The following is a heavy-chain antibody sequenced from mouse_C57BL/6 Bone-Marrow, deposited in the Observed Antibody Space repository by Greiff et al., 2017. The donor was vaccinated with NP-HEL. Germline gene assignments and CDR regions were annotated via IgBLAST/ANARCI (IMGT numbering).Heavy chain of an antibody. Sequence: QVQLKQSGAELARPGASVKLSCKASGYTFTSYGISWVKQRTGQGLEWIGEIYPRSGNTYYNEKFKGKATLTADKSSSTAYMELRSLTSEDSAVYFCSLYYDSFDYWGQGTTLTVSS. CDR1: GYTFTSYG. CDR3: SLYYDSFDY. V-gene: IGHV1-81*01. D-gene: IGHD2-4*01. CDR2: IYPRSGNT. J-gene: IGHJ2*01.